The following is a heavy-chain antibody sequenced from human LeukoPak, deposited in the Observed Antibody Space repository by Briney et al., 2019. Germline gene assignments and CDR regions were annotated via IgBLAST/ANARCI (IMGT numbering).Heavy chain of an antibody. CDR2: IYPGDSDT. J-gene: IGHJ4*02. CDR1: GYSFTRYY. Sequence: GESLKISCKGSGYSFTRYYIGWVRQMPGKGLEWLGIIYPGDSDTRYSPSFQGQVTISADKSISTAYLQWSSLKASDTAMYYCARYRYCSGGNCYGPDYWGQGTLVTVSS. V-gene: IGHV5-51*01. CDR3: ARYRYCSGGNCYGPDY. D-gene: IGHD2-15*01.